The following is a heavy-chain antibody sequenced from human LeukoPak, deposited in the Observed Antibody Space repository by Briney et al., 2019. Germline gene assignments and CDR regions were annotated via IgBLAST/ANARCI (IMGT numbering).Heavy chain of an antibody. V-gene: IGHV1-2*02. D-gene: IGHD3-10*01. CDR1: GYTFTGYY. Sequence: ALVKVSCKASGYTFTGYYMHWVRQAPGQGLDWMGWINPKSGGTNSAQKFQGRVTMTRDTSISTAYMELNSLRSDDTAVYYCARSWFGEPPYYFDYWGQGTLVTVSS. CDR3: ARSWFGEPPYYFDY. CDR2: INPKSGGT. J-gene: IGHJ4*02.